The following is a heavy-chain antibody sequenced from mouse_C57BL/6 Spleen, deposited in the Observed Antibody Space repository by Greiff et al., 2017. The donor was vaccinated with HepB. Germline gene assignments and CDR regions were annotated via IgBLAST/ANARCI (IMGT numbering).Heavy chain of an antibody. Sequence: QVQLQQPGAELVMPGASVKLSCKASGYTFTSYWMHWVKQRPGQGLEWIGEIDPSDSYTNYNQKFKGKSTLTVDKSSSTAYMQLSSLTSEDSAVYYCATLRTMDDWGQGTSVTVSS. D-gene: IGHD1-1*01. CDR1: GYTFTSYW. V-gene: IGHV1-69*01. J-gene: IGHJ4*01. CDR2: IDPSDSYT. CDR3: ATLRTMDD.